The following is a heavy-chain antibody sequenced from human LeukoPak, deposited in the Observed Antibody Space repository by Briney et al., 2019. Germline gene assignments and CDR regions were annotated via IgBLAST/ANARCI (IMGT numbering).Heavy chain of an antibody. CDR3: AREDDYYGSGYYYYGMDV. V-gene: IGHV1-69*04. J-gene: IGHJ6*02. CDR1: GGTFSSYA. D-gene: IGHD3-10*01. Sequence: SVKVSCKASGGTFSSYAMSWVRQAPGQGLEWMGRITPILGIANYAQKFQGRVTITADKSTSTAYMELSSLRSEDTAVYYCAREDDYYGSGYYYYGMDVWGQGTTVTVSS. CDR2: ITPILGIA.